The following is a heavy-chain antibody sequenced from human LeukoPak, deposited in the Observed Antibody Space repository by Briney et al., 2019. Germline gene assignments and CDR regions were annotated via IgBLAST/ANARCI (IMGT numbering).Heavy chain of an antibody. CDR2: INPNSGGT. V-gene: IGHV1-2*06. CDR1: GYTFTGYY. J-gene: IGHJ4*02. D-gene: IGHD3-16*01. Sequence: ASVKVSCKASGYTFTGYYMHWVQQAPGQGLEWMGRINPNSGGTNYAQKFQGRVTMTRDTSISTAYMELSRLRSDDTAVYYCAREPYMITFGGVTPSRDYWGQGTLVTVSS. CDR3: AREPYMITFGGVTPSRDY.